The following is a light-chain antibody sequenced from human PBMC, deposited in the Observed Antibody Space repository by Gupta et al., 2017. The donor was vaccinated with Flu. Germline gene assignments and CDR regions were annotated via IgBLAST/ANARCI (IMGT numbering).Light chain of an antibody. J-gene: IGLJ2*01. CDR2: GNT. CDR3: QSYDSSLSGVV. V-gene: IGLV1-40*01. Sequence: SVLAQPPSVSGAPGPRVTISCTGSSSNIGAGYVVPWYQQFPGTAPKLFIYGNTSRPSGVPDRFSGSKSGASASLAITGLRPEDEADYYCQSYDSSLSGVVFGGGTKLTVL. CDR1: SSNIGAGYV.